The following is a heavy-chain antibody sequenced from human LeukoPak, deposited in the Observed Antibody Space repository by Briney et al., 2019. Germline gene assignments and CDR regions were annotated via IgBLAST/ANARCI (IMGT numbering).Heavy chain of an antibody. J-gene: IGHJ4*02. CDR1: GFTFSTYG. V-gene: IGHV3-33*01. CDR2: IWSDGSNK. D-gene: IGHD2-2*01. Sequence: GGSLRLSCAASGFTFSTYGMHWVRQAPGKGLEWVAVIWSDGSNKDYADSVKGRFTISRDNSKNTLYLQMNSLRAEDTAVYYCASHCISTSCYLDYWGQGTLVTVSS. CDR3: ASHCISTSCYLDY.